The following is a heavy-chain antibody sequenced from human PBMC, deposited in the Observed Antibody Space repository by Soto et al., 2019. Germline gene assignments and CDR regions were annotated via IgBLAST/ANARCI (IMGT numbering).Heavy chain of an antibody. D-gene: IGHD2-21*02. CDR3: ARSIVVVTALDY. Sequence: ASVKVSGKDSGYTFTSYARHWVRQAPGQRLEWMGWINAGNDNTKYSQKFQGRVTITRDTSASTAYMELSSLRSEDTAVYYCARSIVVVTALDYWGQGTLVTVSS. CDR2: INAGNDNT. V-gene: IGHV1-3*01. J-gene: IGHJ4*02. CDR1: GYTFTSYA.